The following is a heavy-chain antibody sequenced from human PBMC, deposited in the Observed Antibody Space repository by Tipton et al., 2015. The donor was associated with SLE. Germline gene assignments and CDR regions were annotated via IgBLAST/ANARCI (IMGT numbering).Heavy chain of an antibody. Sequence: TLSLTCTVSGGSISSSSYYWGWIRQPPGKGLEWIGRIYYSGSTYYNPPLKSRVTISVDAAKHQFSLQLCFVTAADTAVYYYARHRISGGVQHWGQGTLVTGSS. D-gene: IGHD3-16*01. J-gene: IGHJ1*01. CDR1: GGSISSSSYY. V-gene: IGHV4-39*07. CDR3: ARHRISGGVQH. CDR2: IYYSGST.